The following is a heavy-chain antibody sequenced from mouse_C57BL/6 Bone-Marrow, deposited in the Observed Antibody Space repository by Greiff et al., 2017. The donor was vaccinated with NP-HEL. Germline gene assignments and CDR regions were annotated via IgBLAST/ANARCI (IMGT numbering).Heavy chain of an antibody. CDR1: GYTFTSYW. CDR2: IYPGNSDT. D-gene: IGHD2-1*01. Sequence: VQLQQSGTVLARPGASVKMSCKTSGYTFTSYWMHWVKQRPGQGLEWIGAIYPGNSDTSYNQKFKGKAKLTAVTSDSTAYMELSRLTNEDSAVYYCTYGNYYYAIDYGGQGTSVTVSS. CDR3: TYGNYYYAIDY. V-gene: IGHV1-5*01. J-gene: IGHJ4*01.